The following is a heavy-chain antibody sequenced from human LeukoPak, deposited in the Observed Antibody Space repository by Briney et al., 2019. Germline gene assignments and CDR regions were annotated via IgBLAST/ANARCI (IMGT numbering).Heavy chain of an antibody. Sequence: GGSLRLSCAASGFTFSSYEMNWVRQAPGKGLEWVSYISNSGTAIYYADSVKSRFTISRDNAKSSLYLQMNSLRAEDTAVYYCASAGYSMDTEYFQHWGQGTLVTVSS. J-gene: IGHJ1*01. D-gene: IGHD5-18*01. V-gene: IGHV3-48*03. CDR2: ISNSGTAI. CDR3: ASAGYSMDTEYFQH. CDR1: GFTFSSYE.